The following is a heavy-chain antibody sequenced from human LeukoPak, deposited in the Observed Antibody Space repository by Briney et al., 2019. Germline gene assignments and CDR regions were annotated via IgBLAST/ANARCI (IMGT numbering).Heavy chain of an antibody. D-gene: IGHD3-3*01. Sequence: PGGSLRLSCTTSGFTFGDYAMTWVRQAPGKGLEWVGFIRSKTYGGTTQYAASVKGRFTISRDDSKGIAYLQMNSLRTEDTAGYYCARAPPYDFWSGYYYFDKWGQGTLVTVSS. CDR3: ARAPPYDFWSGYYYFDK. CDR2: IRSKTYGGTT. V-gene: IGHV3-49*04. CDR1: GFTFGDYA. J-gene: IGHJ4*02.